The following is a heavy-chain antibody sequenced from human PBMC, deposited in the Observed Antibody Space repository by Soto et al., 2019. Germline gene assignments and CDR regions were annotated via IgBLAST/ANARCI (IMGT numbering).Heavy chain of an antibody. CDR1: GYTFTGYY. V-gene: IGHV1-2*04. D-gene: IGHD6-13*01. J-gene: IGHJ6*02. CDR2: INPNSGGT. CDR3: TRGGRIAAAGTYYYGMDV. Sequence: ASVKVSCKASGYTFTGYYMHWVRQAPGQGLEWMGWINPNSGGTNYAQKFQGWVTMTRDTPISTAYMELSRLRSDDTAVYYCTRGGRIAAAGTYYYGMDVWGQGTTVTVS.